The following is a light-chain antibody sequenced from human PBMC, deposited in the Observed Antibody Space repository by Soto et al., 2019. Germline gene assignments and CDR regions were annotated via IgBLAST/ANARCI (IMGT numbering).Light chain of an antibody. CDR3: QSYDSSLSVVV. CDR1: SSNIGAGFD. Sequence: QLVLTQPPSVSGAPGQRVTISCTGTSSNIGAGFDVHWYQQLPGAAPKLLICGNKLLMYGNPNRPSGVPDRFSASQSATSASLAITGLQTEDEADYYCQSYDSSLSVVVFGGGTKLTVL. CDR2: GNP. V-gene: IGLV1-40*01. J-gene: IGLJ2*01.